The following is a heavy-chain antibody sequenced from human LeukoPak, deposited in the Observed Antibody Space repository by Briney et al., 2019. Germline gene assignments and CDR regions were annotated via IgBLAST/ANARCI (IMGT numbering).Heavy chain of an antibody. V-gene: IGHV3-21*01. J-gene: IGHJ4*02. CDR3: ARDGFQFSSSWYGYFDY. D-gene: IGHD6-13*01. Sequence: GGSLRLSCAASGFTSSSYSMNWVRQAPGKGLEWVSSISSSSYIYYADSVKGRFTISRDNAKNSLYLQMNSLRAEDTAVYYCARDGFQFSSSWYGYFDYWGQGTLVTVSS. CDR2: ISSSSYI. CDR1: GFTSSSYS.